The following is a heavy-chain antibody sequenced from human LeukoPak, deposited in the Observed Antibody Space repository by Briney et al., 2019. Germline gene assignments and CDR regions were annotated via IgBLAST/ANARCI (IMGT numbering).Heavy chain of an antibody. Sequence: SETLSLTCTVSGGSLSSSSYYWGWIRQPPGKGLEWIGSIYYSGSTYYNPSLKSRVTISVDTSKNQFSLKLSSVTAADTAVYYCARGTVSVAVAGEFDYWGQGTLVTVSS. V-gene: IGHV4-39*01. D-gene: IGHD6-19*01. J-gene: IGHJ4*02. CDR3: ARGTVSVAVAGEFDY. CDR2: IYYSGST. CDR1: GGSLSSSSYY.